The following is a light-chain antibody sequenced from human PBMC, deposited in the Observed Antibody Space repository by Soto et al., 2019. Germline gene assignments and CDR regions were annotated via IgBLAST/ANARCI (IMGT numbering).Light chain of an antibody. J-gene: IGKJ2*01. CDR1: QGIRDD. Sequence: AIQMTQSPSSLSASVGDRVTITRRASQGIRDDLGWYQQKPGKAPKLLIYAASNLQSGVPSRFSGSGSGTDFTLIISSLQPEDFATYYCLQDYDYPYTFGQGTKLEIK. CDR2: AAS. CDR3: LQDYDYPYT. V-gene: IGKV1-6*01.